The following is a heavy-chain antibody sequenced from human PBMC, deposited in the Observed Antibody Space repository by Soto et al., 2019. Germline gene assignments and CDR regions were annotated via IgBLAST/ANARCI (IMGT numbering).Heavy chain of an antibody. D-gene: IGHD5-18*01. V-gene: IGHV1-18*01. CDR2: ISAYNGNT. CDR1: GYTFTSYG. CDR3: ARVGIGAAMIHYYYYYGMDV. J-gene: IGHJ6*02. Sequence: GASVKVSCKASGYTFTSYGISWVRQAPGQGLEWMGWISAYNGNTNYAQKLQGRVTMTTDTSTSTAYMELRSLRSDDTAVYYCARVGIGAAMIHYYYYYGMDVWGQGTTVTVSS.